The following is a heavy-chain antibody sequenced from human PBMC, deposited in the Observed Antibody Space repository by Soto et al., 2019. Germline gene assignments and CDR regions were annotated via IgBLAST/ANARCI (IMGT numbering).Heavy chain of an antibody. V-gene: IGHV4-30-4*08. D-gene: IGHD3-22*01. CDR3: ARAHYYDSSGHTNWFDP. Sequence: PSETLSLTCTVSGASISSGGYYWSWIRQPPGKGLEWIGYIYYSGSTYYNPSLKSRVTISVDTSKNQFSLKLSSVTAADTAVYYCARAHYYDSSGHTNWFDPWGQGTLVTVSS. CDR1: GASISSGGYY. J-gene: IGHJ5*02. CDR2: IYYSGST.